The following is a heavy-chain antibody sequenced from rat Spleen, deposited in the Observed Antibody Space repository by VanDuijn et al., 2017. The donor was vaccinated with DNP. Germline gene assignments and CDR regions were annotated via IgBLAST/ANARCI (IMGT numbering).Heavy chain of an antibody. J-gene: IGHJ2*01. CDR2: ITSSGGST. D-gene: IGHD1-11*01. CDR1: GFIFSDYY. CDR3: ARGGRSYFDY. Sequence: EVQLVESGGGLVQPGRSLKLSCVASGFIFSDYYMAWIRQVPGKGLEWVAAITSSGGSTYYPDSVKGRFTISRDNAKNTLYLQMNSLRSEDTATYYCARGGRSYFDYWGQGVMVTVSS. V-gene: IGHV5-25*01.